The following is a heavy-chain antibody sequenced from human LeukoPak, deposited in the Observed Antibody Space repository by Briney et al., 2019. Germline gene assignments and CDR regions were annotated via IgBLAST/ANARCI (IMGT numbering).Heavy chain of an antibody. CDR3: AKDYYDSSGYEDYYYYYYMDV. D-gene: IGHD3-22*01. V-gene: IGHV3-21*01. Sequence: GGSLRLSCAASGFTFSSHGMHWVRQAPGKGLEWVSSISSSSSYIYYADSVKGRFTISRDNAKNSLHLQMNSLRAEDTAVYYCAKDYYDSSGYEDYYYYYYMDVWGKGTTVTVSS. CDR2: ISSSSSYI. CDR1: GFTFSSHG. J-gene: IGHJ6*03.